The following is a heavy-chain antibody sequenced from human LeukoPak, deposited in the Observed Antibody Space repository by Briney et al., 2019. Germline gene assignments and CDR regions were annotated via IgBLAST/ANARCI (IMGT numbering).Heavy chain of an antibody. D-gene: IGHD3-10*01. CDR1: GFTFSSYA. Sequence: GGSLRLSCAASGFTFSSYAMHWVRQAPGKGLEWVAVISYDGSNKYYADSVKGRFTISRDNSKNTLYLQMNSLRAEDTAVYYCARDPYNYGSGSPVDYWGQGTLVTVSS. CDR3: ARDPYNYGSGSPVDY. V-gene: IGHV3-30-3*01. J-gene: IGHJ4*02. CDR2: ISYDGSNK.